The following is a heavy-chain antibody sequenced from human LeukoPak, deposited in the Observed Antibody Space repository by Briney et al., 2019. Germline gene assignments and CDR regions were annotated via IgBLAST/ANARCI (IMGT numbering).Heavy chain of an antibody. V-gene: IGHV1-46*01. D-gene: IGHD3-10*01. CDR1: GYTFTSYY. CDR3: ARGDYGSGGYYYYYYMDV. J-gene: IGHJ6*03. Sequence: ASVKVSCKASGYTFTSYYMHWVRQAPGQGIEWMGIINPSGGSTSYAQKFQGRVTMTRDMSTSTVYMELSSLRSEDTAVYYCARGDYGSGGYYYYYYMDVWGKGTTVTVSS. CDR2: INPSGGST.